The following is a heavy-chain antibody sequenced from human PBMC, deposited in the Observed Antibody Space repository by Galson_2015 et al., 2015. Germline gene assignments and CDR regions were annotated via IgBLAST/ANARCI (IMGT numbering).Heavy chain of an antibody. V-gene: IGHV3-9*01. D-gene: IGHD2-2*01. CDR1: GFTFDDYA. Sequence: SLRLSCAASGFTFDDYAMHWVRQAPGKGLEWVSGISWNSGSIDYADSVKGRFTISRDNAKKSLYLQINSLRAEDTALYYCARAKDCSSTSCYPIDYWGQGTLVTVSS. J-gene: IGHJ4*02. CDR3: ARAKDCSSTSCYPIDY. CDR2: ISWNSGSI.